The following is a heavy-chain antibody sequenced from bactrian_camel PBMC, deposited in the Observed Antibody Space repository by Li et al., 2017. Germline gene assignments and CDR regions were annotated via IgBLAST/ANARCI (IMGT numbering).Heavy chain of an antibody. J-gene: IGHJ6*01. CDR1: GITYRTRC. V-gene: IGHV3S1*01. CDR3: AADLGITGCNWPGAFGY. Sequence: HVQPVESGGGLVQPGASLSLSCAASGITYRTRCMTWFRQAPGKQREGIATIYAGSGSTYYPNFALKGRFAISQDNTKNTIYLQMSSLEPEDTAMYYCAADLGITGCNWPGAFGYWGQGTQVTVS. CDR2: IYAGSGST. D-gene: IGHD8*01.